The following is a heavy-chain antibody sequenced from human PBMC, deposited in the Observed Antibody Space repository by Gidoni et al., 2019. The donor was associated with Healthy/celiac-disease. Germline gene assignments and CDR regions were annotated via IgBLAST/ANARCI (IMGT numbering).Heavy chain of an antibody. CDR3: AKQRLAMTTVTFSDY. CDR1: GFPFSSYA. D-gene: IGHD4-17*01. V-gene: IGHV3-23*01. Sequence: EVQLLESGGGLVQPGGSLRLSCAASGFPFSSYAMSWVRQAPGKGREWVSAIRGSGGSTYYADSVKGRFTISRDNSKNTLYLQMNSLRAEDTAVYYCAKQRLAMTTVTFSDYWGQGTLVTVSS. CDR2: IRGSGGST. J-gene: IGHJ4*02.